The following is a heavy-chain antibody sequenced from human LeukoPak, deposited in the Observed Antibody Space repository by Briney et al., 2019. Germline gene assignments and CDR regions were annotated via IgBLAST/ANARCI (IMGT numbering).Heavy chain of an antibody. J-gene: IGHJ4*02. CDR1: GFTLNNYG. CDR3: AKDVSTGWSFDY. Sequence: GGSLRLSCEASGFTLNNYGMHWVRKAPGKGLGWVTFTSYHGNDQYYADSVKGRFIISRDNSKNTLYLQINSLTIEDTAVYHCAKDVSTGWSFDYWGQGALVTVSS. D-gene: IGHD6-19*01. V-gene: IGHV3-30*02. CDR2: TSYHGNDQ.